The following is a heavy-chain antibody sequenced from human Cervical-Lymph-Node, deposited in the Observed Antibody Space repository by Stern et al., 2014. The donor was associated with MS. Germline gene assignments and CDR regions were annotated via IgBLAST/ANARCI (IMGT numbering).Heavy chain of an antibody. D-gene: IGHD3-3*01. V-gene: IGHV1-2*02. J-gene: IGHJ6*02. Sequence: VQLVQSGAEVKKPGASVKVSCKTSGYIFTGYYIHWVRQAPGQGLEWMAWINPNTGGAKYAQKWQGRVTMSRDASISTAYVELSSLTSDDTAVYYCARDQRGITIFGVVTDYYYLGMDVWGQGTTVTVSS. CDR1: GYIFTGYY. CDR3: ARDQRGITIFGVVTDYYYLGMDV. CDR2: INPNTGGA.